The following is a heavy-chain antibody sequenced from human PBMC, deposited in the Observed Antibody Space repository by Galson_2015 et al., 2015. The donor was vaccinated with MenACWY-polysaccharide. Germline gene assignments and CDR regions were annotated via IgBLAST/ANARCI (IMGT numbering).Heavy chain of an antibody. D-gene: IGHD6-13*01. CDR1: GFTFNRYA. CDR3: ARDYCRRCSCYGMDF. V-gene: IGHV3-30-3*01. J-gene: IGHJ6*02. Sequence: SLRLSCAASGFTFNRYAMHWVRQAPGKGLEWVAVISYDATNKYYADSVKGRFTIPRDNSKNTLYVQMNSLRAEDTAIYYCARDYCRRCSCYGMDFWLQATMGTVS. CDR2: ISYDATNK.